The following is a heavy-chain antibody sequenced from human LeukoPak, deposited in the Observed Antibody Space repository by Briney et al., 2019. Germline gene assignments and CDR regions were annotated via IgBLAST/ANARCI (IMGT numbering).Heavy chain of an antibody. V-gene: IGHV3-30*18. CDR1: GFTFSGFG. Sequence: GGSLRLSCAASGFTFSGFGMHWVRQAPGKGLEWVAVISYDGSNKYFADSVKGRFTISRDNPKNTLYLQMNSLRAEDTAVYYCAKSTTVTTQQRGYFDYWGQGTLVTVSS. CDR2: ISYDGSNK. D-gene: IGHD4-11*01. J-gene: IGHJ4*02. CDR3: AKSTTVTTQQRGYFDY.